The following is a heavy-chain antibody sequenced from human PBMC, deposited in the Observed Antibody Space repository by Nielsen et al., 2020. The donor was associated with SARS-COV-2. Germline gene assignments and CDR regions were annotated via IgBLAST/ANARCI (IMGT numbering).Heavy chain of an antibody. J-gene: IGHJ6*03. V-gene: IGHV3-74*01. Sequence: GESLKISCSASGFTFSSTWTDWVRQAPGQGLVWVSRINPSGSGTAYADSVKGRFAVSRDNAENTVVLQIHSLRVEDTAVYYCAGGADFWSGTQKYYMDVWGKGTTVTVSS. CDR2: INPSGSGT. CDR3: AGGADFWSGTQKYYMDV. CDR1: GFTFSSTW. D-gene: IGHD3-3*01.